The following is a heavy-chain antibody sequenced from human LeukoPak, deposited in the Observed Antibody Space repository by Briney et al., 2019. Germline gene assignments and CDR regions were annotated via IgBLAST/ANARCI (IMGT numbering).Heavy chain of an antibody. CDR1: GYTFTAYY. CDR2: INPDSGGT. Sequence: GASVKVSCKASGYTFTAYYIHWVRQAPGQGLEWMGWINPDSGGTNYAQRFQGRVTMTRDTSISTAYMELSSLRSDDTAVYYCAREAGSGSYHFDYWGQGTLVTVSS. J-gene: IGHJ4*02. V-gene: IGHV1-2*02. D-gene: IGHD3-10*01. CDR3: AREAGSGSYHFDY.